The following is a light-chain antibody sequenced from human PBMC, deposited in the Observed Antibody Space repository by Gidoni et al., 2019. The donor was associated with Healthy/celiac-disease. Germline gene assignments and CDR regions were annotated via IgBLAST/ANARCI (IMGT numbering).Light chain of an antibody. V-gene: IGKV1-39*01. CDR1: QSISND. CDR3: QQSYSTPRT. Sequence: DIQRTQSPSSLSASVGDRVTITCRTSQSISNDLNWYQQKPGVPSRFSGSGSGTDFTLTISSLQPEDFATYYCQQSYSTPRTFGQGTRLEIK. J-gene: IGKJ2*01.